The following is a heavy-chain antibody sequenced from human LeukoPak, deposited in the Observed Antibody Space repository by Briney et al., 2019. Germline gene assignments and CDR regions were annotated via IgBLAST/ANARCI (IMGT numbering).Heavy chain of an antibody. CDR3: ARDHVLYGSGSRRFDY. V-gene: IGHV1-2*02. Sequence: ASVKVSCKASGYTFTGYYMHWVRQAPGQGLEWMGGINPNSGGTNYAQKFQGRVTMTRDTSISTAYMELSRLRSDDTAVYYCARDHVLYGSGSRRFDYWGQGTLVTVSS. D-gene: IGHD3-10*01. CDR1: GYTFTGYY. J-gene: IGHJ4*02. CDR2: INPNSGGT.